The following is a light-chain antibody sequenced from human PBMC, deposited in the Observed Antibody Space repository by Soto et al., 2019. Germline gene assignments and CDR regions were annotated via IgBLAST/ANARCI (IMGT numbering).Light chain of an antibody. J-gene: IGKJ2*01. CDR2: KAS. CDR3: KQYNSYSPFT. V-gene: IGKV1-5*03. Sequence: DIQMTQSPSTLSASVGDRVTITCRASQSISSLLAWYQQKPGKAPRLLIYKASSLESGVASWFSGSGSGTEFTLTISSLQPDDFATYSCKQYNSYSPFTFGQGTKLEI. CDR1: QSISSL.